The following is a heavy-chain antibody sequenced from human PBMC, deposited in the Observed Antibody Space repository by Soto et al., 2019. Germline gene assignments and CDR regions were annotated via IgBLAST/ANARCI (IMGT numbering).Heavy chain of an antibody. Sequence: SLRLFCTTSGFTFGDYAVSWVRQAPGKGLEWVGFIRSKAFGGTTEYAASVKGRFTISRDDSKSIAYLQVNSLKTEDTAVYYCTSGPYCSSSSCYRGDYYYYYGMDVWGQGTTVTVSS. CDR3: TSGPYCSSSSCYRGDYYYYYGMDV. D-gene: IGHD2-2*02. V-gene: IGHV3-49*04. J-gene: IGHJ6*02. CDR2: IRSKAFGGTT. CDR1: GFTFGDYA.